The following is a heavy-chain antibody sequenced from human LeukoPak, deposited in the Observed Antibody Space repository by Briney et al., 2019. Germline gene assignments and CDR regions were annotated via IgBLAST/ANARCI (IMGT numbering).Heavy chain of an antibody. CDR2: IYTSGST. Sequence: PSETLSLTCTVSGGSISSYYWSWIRQPAGKGLEWIGRIYTSGSTNYNPSLKSRVTMSVDTSKNQFSLKLSSVTAADTAVYYCARVAKYYDFWSGYLPDAFDIWGQGTMVTVSS. CDR1: GGSISSYY. D-gene: IGHD3-3*01. CDR3: ARVAKYYDFWSGYLPDAFDI. J-gene: IGHJ3*02. V-gene: IGHV4-4*07.